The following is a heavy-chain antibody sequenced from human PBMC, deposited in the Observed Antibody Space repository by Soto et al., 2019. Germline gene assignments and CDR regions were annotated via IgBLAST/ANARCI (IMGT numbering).Heavy chain of an antibody. CDR2: INHSGSA. Sequence: QVQLQQWGAGLLKPSETLSLTCAVYGGSFSDYFWSWIRQPPGKGLEWIGAINHSGSANYIPSLRCRVTISVDTSKNQFSLKLNSVTAADTAVYYCARGRLHLGELSFNYLDFWGQGTLVTVSS. J-gene: IGHJ4*02. V-gene: IGHV4-34*01. CDR3: ARGRLHLGELSFNYLDF. D-gene: IGHD3-16*02. CDR1: GGSFSDYF.